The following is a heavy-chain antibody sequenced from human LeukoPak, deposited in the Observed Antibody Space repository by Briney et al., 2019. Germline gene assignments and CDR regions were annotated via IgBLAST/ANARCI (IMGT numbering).Heavy chain of an antibody. CDR1: GGSISSSSYY. J-gene: IGHJ4*02. CDR2: IYYSRST. Sequence: MPSETLSLTCTVSGGSISSSSYYWGWVRQPPGKGLELIANIYYSRSTYYSPSLRSRVTISVDTSKNQFSLKLTSVTAADTAVYYCARHASVSGNWPRPLDYWGQGSLVTVSS. V-gene: IGHV4-39*01. CDR3: ARHASVSGNWPRPLDY. D-gene: IGHD3-3*01.